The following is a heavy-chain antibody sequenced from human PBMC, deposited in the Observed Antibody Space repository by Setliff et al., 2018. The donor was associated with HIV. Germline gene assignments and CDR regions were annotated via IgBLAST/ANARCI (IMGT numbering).Heavy chain of an antibody. J-gene: IGHJ5*02. CDR2: TSHSGAT. CDR3: ARGQNPYDSSGLNWLDP. Sequence: SETLSLTCDVYGGIYLSGFYWNWIRQAPGKGLEYIGQTSHSGATDFNPSLKGRVSISVDTSMKRFSLKLTSVTAADTGVYYCARGQNPYDSSGLNWLDPWGQGTRVTVSS. CDR1: GGIYLSGFY. V-gene: IGHV4-34*01. D-gene: IGHD6-19*01.